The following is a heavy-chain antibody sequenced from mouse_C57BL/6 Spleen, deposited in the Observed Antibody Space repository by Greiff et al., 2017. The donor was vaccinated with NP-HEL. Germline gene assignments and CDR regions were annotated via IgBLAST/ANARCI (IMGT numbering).Heavy chain of an antibody. Sequence: QVQLKQPGAELVMPGASVQLSCKASGYTFTSYWMHWVKQRPGQGLEWIGEIDPSDSYTNYNQKFKGKSTLTVDKSSSTAYMQLSSLTSEDSAVYYCARWGPTNWERGFDYWGKGTTLTVSS. V-gene: IGHV1-69*01. CDR3: ARWGPTNWERGFDY. CDR1: GYTFTSYW. J-gene: IGHJ2*01. D-gene: IGHD4-1*01. CDR2: IDPSDSYT.